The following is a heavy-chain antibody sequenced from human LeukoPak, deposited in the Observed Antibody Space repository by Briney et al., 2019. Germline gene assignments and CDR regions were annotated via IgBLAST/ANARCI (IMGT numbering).Heavy chain of an antibody. CDR3: ARAARQGFTMIVVPFLYFDL. CDR1: GGSISSGASD. V-gene: IGHV4-31*01. Sequence: SQTLSLTCTVSGGSISSGASDWGWIRQHPKRGLEWVGYINHSGSTYYNPSLGSQVTMSVDTSKNQFSLKLSSVTAADSAVYYCARAARQGFTMIVVPFLYFDLWGRGTLVTVSS. D-gene: IGHD3-22*01. CDR2: INHSGST. J-gene: IGHJ2*01.